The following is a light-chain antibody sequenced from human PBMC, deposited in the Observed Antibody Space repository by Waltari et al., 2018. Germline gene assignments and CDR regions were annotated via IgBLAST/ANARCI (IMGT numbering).Light chain of an antibody. Sequence: QAGLTQPPSVSKDLRQTATLSCTGNSNNVGNHGAAWLQHHQGHPPKLLTYRNNNRPSGISERFSAYRSGNTAFLTITGLQSEDEADYYCSAWDTSLSGYVFGTGTRVTVL. CDR2: RNN. CDR1: SNNVGNHG. J-gene: IGLJ1*01. V-gene: IGLV10-54*04. CDR3: SAWDTSLSGYV.